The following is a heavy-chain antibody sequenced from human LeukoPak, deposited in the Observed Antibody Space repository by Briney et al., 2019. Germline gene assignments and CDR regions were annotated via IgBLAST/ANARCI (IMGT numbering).Heavy chain of an antibody. CDR1: GFTFGTYA. Sequence: PGGSLRLSCAASGFTFGTYAMTWVRQGPGKGLEWVSAISGSGGSTYYADSVKGRFTISRDNSKNTLYLQMNSLRAEDTAVYYCAKDRRYCSSTSCSHYYYYYMDVWGKGTTVTVSS. CDR3: AKDRRYCSSTSCSHYYYYYMDV. CDR2: ISGSGGST. V-gene: IGHV3-23*01. J-gene: IGHJ6*03. D-gene: IGHD2-2*01.